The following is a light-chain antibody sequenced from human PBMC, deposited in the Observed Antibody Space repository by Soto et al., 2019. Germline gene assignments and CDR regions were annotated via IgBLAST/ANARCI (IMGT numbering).Light chain of an antibody. J-gene: IGKJ1*01. CDR1: QSINNW. Sequence: DIQMTQSPSTLSASIGDRVTITCRASQSINNWLAWYQQKPGKAPKLLIYDASTLESGVTSRFIGSGSGTEFTLTISSLQPDDLARYYCQQYNLYWTFGQGTTVEIK. CDR3: QQYNLYWT. V-gene: IGKV1-5*01. CDR2: DAS.